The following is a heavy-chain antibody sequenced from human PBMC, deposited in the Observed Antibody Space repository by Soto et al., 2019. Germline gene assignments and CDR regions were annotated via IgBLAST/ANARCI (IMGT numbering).Heavy chain of an antibody. CDR1: GFTFSRYS. V-gene: IGHV3-21*06. Sequence: AGSLRLSCTASGFTFSRYSMNWVRQAPGKGLEWVASISSASNDITYADSVKGRFIISRDNAKNSLFLQMNDLRPEDTALYYCARVAYWGQGTMVTVYS. J-gene: IGHJ4*02. CDR3: ARVAY. CDR2: ISSASNDI.